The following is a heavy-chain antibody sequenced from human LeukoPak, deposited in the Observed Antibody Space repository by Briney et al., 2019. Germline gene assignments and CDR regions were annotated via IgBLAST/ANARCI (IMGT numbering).Heavy chain of an antibody. CDR1: GITLSNYG. CDR2: ISGSGGST. D-gene: IGHD3-9*01. Sequence: GGSLRLSCAVSGITLSNYGMSWVRQAPGKGLEWVAGISGSGGSTYYADSVKGRFTISRDNSKNTLYLQMNSLRAEDTALYYCAKSRNFDWLPSDYWGQGTLVTISS. CDR3: AKSRNFDWLPSDY. V-gene: IGHV3-23*01. J-gene: IGHJ4*02.